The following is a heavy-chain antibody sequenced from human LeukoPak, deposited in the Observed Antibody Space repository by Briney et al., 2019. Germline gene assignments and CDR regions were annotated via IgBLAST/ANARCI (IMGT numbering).Heavy chain of an antibody. Sequence: SETLSLTCTVSGGSICSYYWSWIRQPPGKGLEWIGYIYYSGSTNYNPSLKSRVTISVDTSKNQFSLKLSSVTAADTAVYYCARVGVYGSGSYYDYYGMDVWGQGTTVTVSS. D-gene: IGHD3-10*01. V-gene: IGHV4-59*01. J-gene: IGHJ6*02. CDR2: IYYSGST. CDR1: GGSICSYY. CDR3: ARVGVYGSGSYYDYYGMDV.